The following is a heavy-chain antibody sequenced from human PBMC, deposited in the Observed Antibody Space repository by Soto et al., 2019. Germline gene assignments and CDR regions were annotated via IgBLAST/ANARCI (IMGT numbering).Heavy chain of an antibody. CDR2: ISYDGSNK. J-gene: IGHJ6*02. CDR1: GFTFSSYG. CDR3: ANLWYCGGDCYSNYYYYGMDV. D-gene: IGHD2-21*02. V-gene: IGHV3-30*18. Sequence: QVQLVESGGGVVQPGRSLRLSCAASGFTFSSYGMHWVRQAPGKGLEWVAVISYDGSNKYYADSVKGRFTISRDNSKNTLYLQMNSLRAEDTAVYYCANLWYCGGDCYSNYYYYGMDVWGQGTTVTVSS.